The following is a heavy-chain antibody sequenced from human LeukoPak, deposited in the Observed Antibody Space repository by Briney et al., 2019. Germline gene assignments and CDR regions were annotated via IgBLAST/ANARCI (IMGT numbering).Heavy chain of an antibody. CDR3: ARDFSGEWEQVTGWWLDP. V-gene: IGHV1-46*01. Sequence: ASVKVSCKASGYTFGTHWMHWVRQAPGQGLEWMGIINPSGDFRSYAQKFKGRVTVTRDMSTRTVYMELSDLRPDDTAVYYCARDFSGEWEQVTGWWLDPWGQGTLVIVSS. CDR1: GYTFGTHW. D-gene: IGHD3-16*01. CDR2: INPSGDFR. J-gene: IGHJ5*02.